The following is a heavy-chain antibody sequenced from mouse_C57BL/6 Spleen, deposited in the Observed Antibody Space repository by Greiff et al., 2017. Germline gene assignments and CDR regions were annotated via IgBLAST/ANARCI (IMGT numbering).Heavy chain of an antibody. CDR2: IDPEYGES. V-gene: IGHV14-2*01. J-gene: IGHJ1*03. CDR1: GFNINDYF. Sequence: DVQLQESGAELVKPGASVMLSCTASGFNINDYFMHRVKQRTEQGLEWIGRIDPEYGESKYAPKFQGKATITADTTSNTAYLQLSGLTSEDTTVYYCTREGSVVGYFDVWGTGTTVTVSS. CDR3: TREGSVVGYFDV. D-gene: IGHD1-1*01.